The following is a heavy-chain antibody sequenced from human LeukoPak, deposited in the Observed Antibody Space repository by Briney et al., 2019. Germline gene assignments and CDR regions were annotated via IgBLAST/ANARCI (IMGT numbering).Heavy chain of an antibody. CDR3: AKDLGGILGDAVD. J-gene: IGHJ3*02. CDR1: GFTFSSCA. V-gene: IGHV3-23*01. D-gene: IGHD2-15*01. CDR2: ISGRGGST. Sequence: GWCLRLSCAASGFTFSSCAMSCVRQAQGKGLEWVSAISGRGGSTYYADCVRGRFTISRANSKNTLYLQRNSLRAKETAVYDCAKDLGGILGDAVD.